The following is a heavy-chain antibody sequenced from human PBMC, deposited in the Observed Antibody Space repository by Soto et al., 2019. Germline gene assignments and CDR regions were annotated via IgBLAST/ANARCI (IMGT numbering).Heavy chain of an antibody. CDR1: GFTFSSYW. J-gene: IGHJ4*02. CDR3: AKEGSYCSGGSCYFISSFFDY. D-gene: IGHD2-15*01. Sequence: WGSLRLSCEASGFTFSSYWMSWVRQAPGKGLEWVANIKQDESERYYVDSVKGRFTISRDNAKNSLYLQMNSLRAEDTAVYYCAKEGSYCSGGSCYFISSFFDYWGQGA. CDR2: IKQDESER. V-gene: IGHV3-7*01.